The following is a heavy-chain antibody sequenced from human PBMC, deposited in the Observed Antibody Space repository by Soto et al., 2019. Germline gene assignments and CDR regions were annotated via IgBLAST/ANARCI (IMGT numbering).Heavy chain of an antibody. V-gene: IGHV4-31*03. CDR1: GVSVSSGDYY. Sequence: QVQLQESGPGLVKPSQTLSLSCNVYGVSVSSGDYYWSWIRQHAGGGLEWIGYIDRSGSTYYKPCLRGRVIMSVGTSTNQIYLRLLSVTAADTAMYYCARDSGGNSENYYGLDVWGHGTTVTVSS. D-gene: IGHD1-1*01. CDR3: ARDSGGNSENYYGLDV. CDR2: IDRSGST. J-gene: IGHJ6*02.